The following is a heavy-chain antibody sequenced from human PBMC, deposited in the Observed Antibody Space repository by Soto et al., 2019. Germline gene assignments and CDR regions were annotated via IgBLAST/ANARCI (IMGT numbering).Heavy chain of an antibody. CDR3: AKDLMRDTAMVSPRGAVSDFDY. CDR1: GFTFSSYA. CDR2: ISGSGGST. V-gene: IGHV3-23*01. J-gene: IGHJ4*02. Sequence: GGSLRLSCAASGFTFSSYAMSWVRQAPGKGLEWVSAISGSGGSTYYADSVKGRFTISRDNSKNTLYLQMNSLRAEDTAVYYCAKDLMRDTAMVSPRGAVSDFDYWGQGTLVTVSS. D-gene: IGHD5-18*01.